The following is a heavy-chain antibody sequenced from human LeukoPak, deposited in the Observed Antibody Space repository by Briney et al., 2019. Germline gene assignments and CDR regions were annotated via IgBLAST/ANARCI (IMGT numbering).Heavy chain of an antibody. CDR1: GGSISSYY. V-gene: IGHV4-59*01. D-gene: IGHD3-10*01. J-gene: IGHJ4*02. Sequence: SETLSLTCTVAGGSISSYYWSWVRQPPGKGLEWIGYIYYSGSTNYNPSLKSRVTISVDTSKNQFSLKLSSVTAADTAVYYWAGEAPAMVRGVPWYYFDYWGQGTLVTVSS. CDR3: AGEAPAMVRGVPWYYFDY. CDR2: IYYSGST.